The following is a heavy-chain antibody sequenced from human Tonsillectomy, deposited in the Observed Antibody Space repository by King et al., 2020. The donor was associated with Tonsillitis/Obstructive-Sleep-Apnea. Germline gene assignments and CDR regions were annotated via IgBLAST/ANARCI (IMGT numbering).Heavy chain of an antibody. Sequence: VQLQESGPGLVKPSETLSLTCTVSGGSISSYYWSWIRQPPGKGLEYIGFIYYSGGTNYNPSLKSRDTISVDTSKNQLSLKLSSVTAADTAVYYCAREGAVMNAFDIWGQGTMVTVSS. V-gene: IGHV4-59*01. CDR3: AREGAVMNAFDI. D-gene: IGHD2-8*01. CDR1: GGSISSYY. J-gene: IGHJ3*02. CDR2: IYYSGGT.